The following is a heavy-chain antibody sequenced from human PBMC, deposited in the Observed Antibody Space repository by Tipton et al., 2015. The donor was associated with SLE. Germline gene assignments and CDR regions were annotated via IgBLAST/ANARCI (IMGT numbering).Heavy chain of an antibody. CDR3: ASLDFYGGTNDY. CDR2: IYHRGST. J-gene: IGHJ4*02. D-gene: IGHD4-23*01. CDR1: GGSISSSDW. V-gene: IGHV4-4*02. Sequence: GLVKPSGTLSLSCGVSGGSISSSDWWNWVRQPPGKGLEWIGEIYHRGSTNYNPSLKSRVTISVDTSKNQFSLRLSSVTAADTAVYYCASLDFYGGTNDYWGQGTLVTVSS.